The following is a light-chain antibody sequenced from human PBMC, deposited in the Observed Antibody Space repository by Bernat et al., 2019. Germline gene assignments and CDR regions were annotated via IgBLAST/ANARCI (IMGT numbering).Light chain of an antibody. J-gene: IGLJ2*01. V-gene: IGLV1-44*01. CDR2: RNN. Sequence: QSVLTQPPSASGTPGQRVTISCSGSSSNIGSNTVNWYQQLPGTAPKPLIYRNNYRPSGVPDRFSGSKSGTSASLAISGLQSEDEADYYCEAWDDSLNGVVFGGGTKLTVL. CDR3: EAWDDSLNGVV. CDR1: SSNIGSNT.